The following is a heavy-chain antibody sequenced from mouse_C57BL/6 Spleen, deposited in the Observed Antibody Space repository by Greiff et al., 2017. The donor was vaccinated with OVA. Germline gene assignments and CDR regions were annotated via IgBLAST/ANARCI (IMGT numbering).Heavy chain of an antibody. Sequence: EVQRVESGGGLVKPGGSLKLSCAASGFTFSSYAMSWVRQTPEKRLEWVATISDGGSYTYYPDNVKGRFTISRDNAKNNLYLQMSHLKSEDTAMYYCAREEALLRGWFAYWGQGTLVTVSA. V-gene: IGHV5-4*01. J-gene: IGHJ3*01. D-gene: IGHD1-2*01. CDR1: GFTFSSYA. CDR3: AREEALLRGWFAY. CDR2: ISDGGSYT.